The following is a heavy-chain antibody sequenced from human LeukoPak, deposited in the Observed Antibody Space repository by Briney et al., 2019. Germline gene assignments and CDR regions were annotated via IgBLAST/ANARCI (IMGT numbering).Heavy chain of an antibody. V-gene: IGHV5-51*01. J-gene: IGHJ5*02. Sequence: GASLKISCKGSGYSFTNYWIGWVRQMPGKGLEWMGIIFPGDSDTRYSPSFQGQVTISADKSISTAYLQWSSLKASDTAMYYCTRLLYSGSSWFDPWGQGTLVTVSS. CDR3: TRLLYSGSSWFDP. CDR2: IFPGDSDT. D-gene: IGHD1-26*01. CDR1: GYSFTNYW.